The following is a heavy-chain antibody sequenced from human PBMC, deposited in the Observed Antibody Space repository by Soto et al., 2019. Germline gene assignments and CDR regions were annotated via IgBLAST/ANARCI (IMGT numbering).Heavy chain of an antibody. J-gene: IGHJ5*02. CDR1: GGSISSYY. V-gene: IGHV4-59*08. Sequence: LETLPLTCTFSGGSISSYYWIWIRQPPGKGLEWIGYIYYSGSTNYNPSLKSRVTISVDTSKNQFSLKLSSVTAADTAVYYCARHKRYNWFDPWGQGTLVTVSS. CDR3: ARHKRYNWFDP. CDR2: IYYSGST.